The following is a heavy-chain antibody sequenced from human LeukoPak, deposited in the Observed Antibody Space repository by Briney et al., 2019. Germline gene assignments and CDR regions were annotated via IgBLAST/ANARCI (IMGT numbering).Heavy chain of an antibody. CDR3: AKVSGGRIAAAGTPDV. CDR2: ISWNSGSI. J-gene: IGHJ6*04. V-gene: IGHV3-9*01. D-gene: IGHD6-13*01. Sequence: GGSPRLSCAASGFTFDDYAMHWVRQAPGKGLEWVSGISWNSGSIGYADSVKGRFTISRDNAKNSLYLQMNSLRAEDTALYYCAKVSGGRIAAAGTPDVWGKGTTVTVSS. CDR1: GFTFDDYA.